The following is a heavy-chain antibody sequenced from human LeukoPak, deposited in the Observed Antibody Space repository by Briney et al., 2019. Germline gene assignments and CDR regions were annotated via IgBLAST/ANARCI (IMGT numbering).Heavy chain of an antibody. CDR3: ASMGAVAVNY. D-gene: IGHD6-19*01. J-gene: IGHJ4*02. CDR1: GFTVSSYE. CDR2: ISTSGTTI. V-gene: IGHV3-48*03. Sequence: PGGSLRLSCAASGFTVSSYEMNWVRQAPGKGLEWVSYISTSGTTIYYADSVKGRFTISRDNAKNSLYLQMNSPRAEDTAVYYCASMGAVAVNYWGQGTLVTVSS.